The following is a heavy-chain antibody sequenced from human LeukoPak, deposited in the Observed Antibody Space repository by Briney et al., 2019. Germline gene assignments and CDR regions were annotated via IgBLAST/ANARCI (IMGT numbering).Heavy chain of an antibody. CDR2: IFKTGDTA. J-gene: IGHJ4*02. D-gene: IGHD3-10*01. V-gene: IGHV3-23*01. Sequence: GGSLRLSCAASGFTFSDYAMSWIRQAPGKGLEWISTIFKTGDTAHYADIVRGRITISRDNTKNTLSLQMNSMSAEDTAIYYCAKPWGSHVWSFDYWGQGALVTVSS. CDR3: AKPWGSHVWSFDY. CDR1: GFTFSDYA.